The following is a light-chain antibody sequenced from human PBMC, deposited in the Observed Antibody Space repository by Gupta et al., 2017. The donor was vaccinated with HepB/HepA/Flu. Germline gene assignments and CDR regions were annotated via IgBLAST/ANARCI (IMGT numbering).Light chain of an antibody. CDR3: GWDGSSDNFEV. J-gene: IGLJ2*01. CDR1: SSDVGGCNY. CDR2: EVS. Sequence: SALTQPPPASGSPGPSVTFSCTGTSSDVGGCNYVSWYQQHPREAATLMIYEVSRRPAVVPGCFSGTKCGNAASMTGTGHEADDAADYYCGWDGSSDNFEVFGGGTKLTVL. V-gene: IGLV2-8*01.